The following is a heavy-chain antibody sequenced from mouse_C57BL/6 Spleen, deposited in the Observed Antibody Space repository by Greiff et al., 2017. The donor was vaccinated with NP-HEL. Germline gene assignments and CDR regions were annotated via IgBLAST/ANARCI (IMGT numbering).Heavy chain of an antibody. CDR2: IYPGSGNT. Sequence: VQLQQSGAELARPGASVKLSCKASGYTFTSYGISWVKQRTGQGLEWIGEIYPGSGNTYYNEKFKGKATLTADKSSSTAYMELRSLTSEDSAVYFCARVTTEVYAMDYWGQGTSVTVSS. V-gene: IGHV1-81*01. J-gene: IGHJ4*01. CDR1: GYTFTSYG. CDR3: ARVTTEVYAMDY. D-gene: IGHD1-1*01.